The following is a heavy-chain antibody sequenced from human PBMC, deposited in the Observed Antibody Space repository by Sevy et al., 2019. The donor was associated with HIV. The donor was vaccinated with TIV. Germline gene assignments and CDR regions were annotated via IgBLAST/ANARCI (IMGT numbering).Heavy chain of an antibody. J-gene: IGHJ4*01. CDR1: GYTFSSYR. CDR3: ARADCSGGRCYSLAY. Sequence: ASVKVSCKISGYTFSSYRITWVRQAPGQGLECMGWISPHNGDTNYAQKLQGRDTMITDTSTTTAYMELRNLRSDDTAVYYCARADCSGGRCYSLAYWGQGTLVSVSS. V-gene: IGHV1-18*01. D-gene: IGHD2-15*01. CDR2: ISPHNGDT.